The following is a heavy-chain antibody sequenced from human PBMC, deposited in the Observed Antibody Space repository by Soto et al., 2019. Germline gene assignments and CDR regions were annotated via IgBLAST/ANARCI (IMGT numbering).Heavy chain of an antibody. CDR3: ARDGYSYGYYYYYYMDV. D-gene: IGHD5-18*01. V-gene: IGHV4-34*01. Sequence: SETPSLTCAVYGGSFSGYYWSWIRQPPGKGLEWIGEINHSGSTNYNPSLKSRVTISVDTSKNQFSLKLSSVTAADTAVYYCARDGYSYGYYYYYYMDVWGKGTTVTVSS. CDR1: GGSFSGYY. J-gene: IGHJ6*03. CDR2: INHSGST.